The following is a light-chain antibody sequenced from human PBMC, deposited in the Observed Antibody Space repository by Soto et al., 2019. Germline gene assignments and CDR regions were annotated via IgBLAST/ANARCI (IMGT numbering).Light chain of an antibody. CDR3: AAWDDSLSVVWV. CDR1: SSNIGSNY. J-gene: IGLJ2*01. V-gene: IGLV1-47*01. CDR2: RNN. Sequence: QSVLTQLPSASGTPGQRVTISCSGSSSNIGSNYVYWYQQLPGTAPKLLIYRNNQRPSGVPDRFSGSKSGTSASLAISGLRSEDEADYYCAAWDDSLSVVWVFGVGTKLTVL.